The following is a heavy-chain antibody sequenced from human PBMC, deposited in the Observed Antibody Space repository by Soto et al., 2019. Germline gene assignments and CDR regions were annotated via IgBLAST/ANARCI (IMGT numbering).Heavy chain of an antibody. CDR1: GYSFTNNA. J-gene: IGHJ4*02. CDR2: INAGNGKT. CDR3: ARVESGRSWGYYFDY. V-gene: IGHV1-3*01. Sequence: ASVKVSCKASGYSFTNNALHWVRQAPGQRPEWMGWINAGNGKTEYSQKFEGRLSITRDTSAGTVYMELSSLTSEDTAVYYCARVESGRSWGYYFDYWGQGTLVTAPQ. D-gene: IGHD3-22*01.